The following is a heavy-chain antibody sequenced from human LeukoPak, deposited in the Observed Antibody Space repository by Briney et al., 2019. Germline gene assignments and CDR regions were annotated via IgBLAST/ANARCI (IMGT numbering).Heavy chain of an antibody. Sequence: GGSLRLSCAASGFTFSSNYMSWVRQAPGKGLEWVSVIYSGGSTYYADSVKGRFTISRDNSKNTLYLQMNSLRAEDTAVYYCARARTRYYDFWSGPDYFDYWGQGTLVTVSS. CDR2: IYSGGST. J-gene: IGHJ4*02. V-gene: IGHV3-53*01. CDR3: ARARTRYYDFWSGPDYFDY. D-gene: IGHD3-3*01. CDR1: GFTFSSNY.